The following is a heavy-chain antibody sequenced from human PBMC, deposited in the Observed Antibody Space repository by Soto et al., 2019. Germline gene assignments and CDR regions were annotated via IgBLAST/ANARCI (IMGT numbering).Heavy chain of an antibody. CDR2: ISGSGGST. CDR3: AKDGGPDFWSGYYFY. J-gene: IGHJ4*02. V-gene: IGHV3-23*01. CDR1: GFTFSSYA. Sequence: EVQLLESGGGLVQPGGSLRLSCAASGFTFSSYAMSWVRQAPGKGLEWVSAISGSGGSTYYADSVKGRFTISRDNSKSTLYLQMNSLRAEDTAVYYCAKDGGPDFWSGYYFYWGQGTLVTVSS. D-gene: IGHD3-3*01.